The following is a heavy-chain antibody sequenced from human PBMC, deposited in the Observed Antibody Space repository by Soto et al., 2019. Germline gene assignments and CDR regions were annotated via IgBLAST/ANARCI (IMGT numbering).Heavy chain of an antibody. CDR2: IKSKTDGGTT. V-gene: IGHV3-15*07. D-gene: IGHD5-12*01. Sequence: EVQLVESGGGLVKPGGSLRLSCAASGFTFSNAWMIWVRQAPGKGLEWVGRIKSKTDGGTTDYAAPVKGRFTISSDDAKNTRYLQMNSLKTEDTAVYYCARGNGYGDYWGQGTLVTVSS. CDR1: GFTFSNAW. J-gene: IGHJ4*02. CDR3: ARGNGYGDY.